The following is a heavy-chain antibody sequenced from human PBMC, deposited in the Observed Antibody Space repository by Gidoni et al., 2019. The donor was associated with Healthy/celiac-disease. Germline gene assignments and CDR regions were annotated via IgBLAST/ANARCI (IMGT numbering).Heavy chain of an antibody. CDR3: ATVRSERGSFDY. J-gene: IGHJ4*02. D-gene: IGHD3-10*01. V-gene: IGHV3-9*01. CDR2: ISWNSGSI. Sequence: EVQLVESGGGLVQPGRSLRLSCAASGFTFDDYAMHWVRQAPGKGLEWVSGISWNSGSIGYADSVKGRFTISRDNAKNSLYLQMNSLRAEDTALYYCATVRSERGSFDYWGQGTLVTVSS. CDR1: GFTFDDYA.